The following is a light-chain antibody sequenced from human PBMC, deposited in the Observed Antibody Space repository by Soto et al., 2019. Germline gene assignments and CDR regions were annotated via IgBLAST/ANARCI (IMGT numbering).Light chain of an antibody. CDR3: QEYNSYS. Sequence: DIQMTQSPSTLSACVGDKVTITCRASQSISTWLAWYQQKPGKAPKLLIYDASNLDSGVPSSFSGSGSGTEFTLTISSLQPDDVATYYCQEYNSYSFGQGTKVDIK. CDR2: DAS. V-gene: IGKV1-5*01. CDR1: QSISTW. J-gene: IGKJ1*01.